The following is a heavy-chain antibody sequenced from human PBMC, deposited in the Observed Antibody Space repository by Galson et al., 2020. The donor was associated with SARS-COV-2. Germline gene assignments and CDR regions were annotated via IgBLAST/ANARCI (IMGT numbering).Heavy chain of an antibody. J-gene: IGHJ5*02. Sequence: SETLSLTCTVSGASISSSSYYWGWIRQPPGKGLEYIGSIYKSGNTYYNPSLKGRVTISVDTSKNQFSLKLTSVTVADTAVYYCATERYSTGPDPWGQGTLVTVSS. CDR1: GASISSSSYY. CDR2: IYKSGNT. CDR3: ATERYSTGPDP. V-gene: IGHV4-39*07. D-gene: IGHD5-18*01.